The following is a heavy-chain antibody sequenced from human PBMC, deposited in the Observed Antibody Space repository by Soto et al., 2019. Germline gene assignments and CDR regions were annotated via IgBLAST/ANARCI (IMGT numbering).Heavy chain of an antibody. V-gene: IGHV3-48*02. CDR2: ISSSSSTI. Sequence: GGSLRLSCAASGFTFSSYSMNWVRQAPGKGLEWVSYISSSSSTIYYADSVKGRFTISRDNAKNSLYLQMNSLRDEDTAVCYCAGDYDFWSGYYTERDDGPPTYGMDVWGQGTTVTVSS. CDR3: AGDYDFWSGYYTERDDGPPTYGMDV. CDR1: GFTFSSYS. J-gene: IGHJ6*02. D-gene: IGHD3-3*01.